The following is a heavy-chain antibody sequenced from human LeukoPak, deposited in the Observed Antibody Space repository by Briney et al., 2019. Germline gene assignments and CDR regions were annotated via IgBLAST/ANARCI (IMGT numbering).Heavy chain of an antibody. CDR2: IYYSGST. CDR3: ARLGYSSSFDP. J-gene: IGHJ5*02. CDR1: GGSISSSIYY. V-gene: IGHV4-39*01. Sequence: SETLSLTCSVSGGSISSSIYYWGWIRQPPGKGLEWIGSIYYSGSTYYNPSLKSRVTISVDTSKNQFSLKLSSVTAADTAVYYCARLGYSSSFDPWGQGTLVTVSS. D-gene: IGHD6-13*01.